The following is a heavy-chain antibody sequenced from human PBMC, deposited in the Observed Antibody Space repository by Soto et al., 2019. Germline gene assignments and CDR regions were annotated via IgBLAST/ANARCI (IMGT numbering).Heavy chain of an antibody. CDR3: ARERDIAVAGDYYYGMDV. D-gene: IGHD6-19*01. CDR2: IIPIFGTA. Sequence: SVKVSCKASGGTFSSYAISWVRQAPGQGLEWMGGIIPIFGTANYAQKFQGRVTITADESTSTAYMELSSLRSEDTAVYYCARERDIAVAGDYYYGMDVWGQGTTVTVS. V-gene: IGHV1-69*13. CDR1: GGTFSSYA. J-gene: IGHJ6*02.